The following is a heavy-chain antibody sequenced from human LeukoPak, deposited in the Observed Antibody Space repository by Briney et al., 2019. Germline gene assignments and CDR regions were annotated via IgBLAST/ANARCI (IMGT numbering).Heavy chain of an antibody. CDR3: AREYTALGFDY. D-gene: IGHD5-18*01. Sequence: GGSLRLSCAASGLTFNNSGMLWVRQAPGKGLEWVSSISSSSTYIYYADSVKGRFTISRDNAKKSLYLQMNSLRAEDTAVYYCAREYTALGFDYWGQGTLVTVSS. J-gene: IGHJ4*02. V-gene: IGHV3-21*01. CDR1: GLTFNNSG. CDR2: ISSSSTYI.